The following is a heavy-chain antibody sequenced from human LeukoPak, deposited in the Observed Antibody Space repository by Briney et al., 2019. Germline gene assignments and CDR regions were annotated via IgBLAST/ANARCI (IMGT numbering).Heavy chain of an antibody. J-gene: IGHJ4*02. Sequence: SQTLSLTCAISGDSVSSNNGAWIWIRPSPSRGLEWLGRTYYRSKWYNDYAGSLMSRITISPDTSNNQFSLQVYSVTPEDTAVYYCARDVGTTGWHTYDFWGQGTLVTVSS. D-gene: IGHD3-9*01. CDR2: TYYRSKWYN. CDR1: GDSVSSNNGA. V-gene: IGHV6-1*01. CDR3: ARDVGTTGWHTYDF.